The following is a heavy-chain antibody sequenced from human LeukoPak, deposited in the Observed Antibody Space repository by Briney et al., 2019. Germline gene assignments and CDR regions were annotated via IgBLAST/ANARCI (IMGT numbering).Heavy chain of an antibody. CDR2: ISYDGSNK. CDR3: AKDKDYGVFDY. V-gene: IGHV3-30*18. CDR1: GFIFSSYG. Sequence: GGSLRLSCAASGFIFSSYGMHWVRQAPGKGLEWVAVISYDGSNKYYADSVKGRFTISRDNSKNTLCLQMNSLRAEDTAVYYCAKDKDYGVFDYWGQGTLVTVSS. J-gene: IGHJ4*02. D-gene: IGHD4-17*01.